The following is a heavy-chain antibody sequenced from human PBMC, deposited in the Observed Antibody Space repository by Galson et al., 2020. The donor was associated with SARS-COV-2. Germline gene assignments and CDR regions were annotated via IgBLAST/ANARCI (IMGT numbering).Heavy chain of an antibody. Sequence: GGSLRLSCAASGFIFSSYTMNWVRQAPGKGLEWVSSISISSSYIYYADSVKGRFTISRDNAKKSLYLQMNSLRAEDTAVYYCARAIVVVPPDLYYMDVWGKGTTVAVSS. J-gene: IGHJ6*03. CDR1: GFIFSSYT. CDR2: ISISSSYI. V-gene: IGHV3-21*01. D-gene: IGHD2-2*01. CDR3: ARAIVVVPPDLYYMDV.